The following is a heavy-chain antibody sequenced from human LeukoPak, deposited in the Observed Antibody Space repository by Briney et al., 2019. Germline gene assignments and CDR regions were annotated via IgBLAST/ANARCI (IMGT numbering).Heavy chain of an antibody. CDR3: ARGDLYSSSWYN. J-gene: IGHJ4*02. CDR2: IYYSGST. V-gene: IGHV4-30-4*08. D-gene: IGHD6-13*01. CDR1: GGSISSGDNY. Sequence: SQTLSLTCTVSGGSISSGDNYWSWIRQPPGKGLEWIGYIYYSGSTYYNPSLKSRATISVDTSKNPFSLKLSSVSAADTAVYYCARGDLYSSSWYNWGQGTLVTVSS.